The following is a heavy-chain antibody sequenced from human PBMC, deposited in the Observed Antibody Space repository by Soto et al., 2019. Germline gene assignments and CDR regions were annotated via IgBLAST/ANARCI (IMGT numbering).Heavy chain of an antibody. CDR3: ARSYGDYVLRAYYGMDV. CDR1: GYSFTSYW. Sequence: PGESLKISCKGSGYSFTSYWIGWVRQMPGKGLEWMGIIYPGDSDTRYSPSFQGQVTISADKSISTAYLQWSSLKASDTAMYYCARSYGDYVLRAYYGMDVWGQGTTVTVSS. CDR2: IYPGDSDT. J-gene: IGHJ6*02. V-gene: IGHV5-51*01. D-gene: IGHD4-17*01.